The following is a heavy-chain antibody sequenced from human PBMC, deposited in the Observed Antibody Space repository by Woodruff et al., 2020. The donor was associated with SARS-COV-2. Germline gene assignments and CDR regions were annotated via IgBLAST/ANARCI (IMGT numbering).Heavy chain of an antibody. V-gene: IGHV6-1*01. J-gene: IGHJ4*02. CDR3: VRAKDGYCLN. D-gene: IGHD5-12*01. CDR2: TYYRSKWYN. Sequence: EWLGRTYYRSKWYNEYAVSVKSRITINPDTSKNQFSLQLNSVTPEDTAVYYCVRAKDGYCLNWGQGTLVTVSS.